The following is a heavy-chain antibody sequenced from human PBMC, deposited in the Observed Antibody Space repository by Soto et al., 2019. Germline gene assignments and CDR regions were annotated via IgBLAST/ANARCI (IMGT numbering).Heavy chain of an antibody. CDR3: ARADSDQYFDY. J-gene: IGHJ4*02. D-gene: IGHD2-2*01. V-gene: IGHV1-46*01. CDR2: ISPTANYT. Sequence: ASVKVSCKASGFTFSNYYMHWVRQAPEQGLEWMGLISPTANYTRYAQTFQGRFTITRDTSTSTVYMDLSSLTSEDTAVYYCARADSDQYFDYWGQGTRVTVSS. CDR1: GFTFSNYY.